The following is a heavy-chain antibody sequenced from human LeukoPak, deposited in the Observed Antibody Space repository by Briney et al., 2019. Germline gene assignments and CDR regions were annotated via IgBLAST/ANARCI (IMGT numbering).Heavy chain of an antibody. Sequence: GGSLRLSCAASGFTFDDYGMSWVRQAPGKGLEWVSGINWNGGSTDYADSVKGRFTISRDNAKNSLYLQMNSLRAEDTALYYCARCSSWYGYYYYMDVWGKGTTVTVSS. D-gene: IGHD6-13*01. CDR3: ARCSSWYGYYYYMDV. V-gene: IGHV3-20*04. CDR2: INWNGGST. J-gene: IGHJ6*03. CDR1: GFTFDDYG.